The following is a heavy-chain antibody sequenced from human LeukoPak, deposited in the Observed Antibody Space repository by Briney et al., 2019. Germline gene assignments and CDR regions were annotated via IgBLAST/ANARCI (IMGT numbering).Heavy chain of an antibody. CDR1: GFTFSSYA. Sequence: GGSLRLSCAASGFTFSSYAMSWVRQAPGKGLEWVSAISGSGGSTYYADSVKGRFPISKDNSKNTLYLQMNSLRAEDTAVYYCAKGRGYCSGGSCYQEYWGQGTLVTVSS. D-gene: IGHD2-15*01. CDR2: ISGSGGST. V-gene: IGHV3-23*01. CDR3: AKGRGYCSGGSCYQEY. J-gene: IGHJ4*02.